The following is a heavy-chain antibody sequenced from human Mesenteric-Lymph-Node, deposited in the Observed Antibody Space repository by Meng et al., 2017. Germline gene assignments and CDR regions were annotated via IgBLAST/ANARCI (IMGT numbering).Heavy chain of an antibody. CDR3: ARDDTSIAAAGFDY. CDR1: GYTFTSYY. CDR2: INPSGGST. J-gene: IGHJ4*02. V-gene: IGHV1-46*01. Sequence: ASVKVSCKASGYTFTSYYMHWVRQAPGQGLEWMGIINPSGGSTSYAQKFQGRVTMTRDTSTSTAYMELRSLRSDDTAVYYCARDDTSIAAAGFDYWGQGTLVTVSS. D-gene: IGHD6-13*01.